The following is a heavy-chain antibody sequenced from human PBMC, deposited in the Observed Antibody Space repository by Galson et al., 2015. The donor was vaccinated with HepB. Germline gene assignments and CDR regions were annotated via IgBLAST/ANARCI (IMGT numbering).Heavy chain of an antibody. J-gene: IGHJ4*02. CDR1: GYTLTELS. D-gene: IGHD3-22*01. CDR3: ATDYYDSSGYYYFDY. V-gene: IGHV1-24*01. CDR2: FDPEDGET. Sequence: SVKVSCKVSGYTLTELSMHWVRQAPGKGLEWMGGFDPEDGETIYAQKFQDRVTMTEDTSTDTAYMELSSLRSEDTAVYYCATDYYDSSGYYYFDYWGQGTLVIVSS.